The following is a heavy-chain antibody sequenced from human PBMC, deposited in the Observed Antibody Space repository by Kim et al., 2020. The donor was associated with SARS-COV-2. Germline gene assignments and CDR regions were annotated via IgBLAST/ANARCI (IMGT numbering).Heavy chain of an antibody. CDR3: ARDRPPDPRSPYYYYGMDV. V-gene: IGHV3-11*01. Sequence: GRFTISRDNAKNSLYLQMNSLRAEDTAVYYCARDRPPDPRSPYYYYGMDVWGQGTTVTVSS. J-gene: IGHJ6*02.